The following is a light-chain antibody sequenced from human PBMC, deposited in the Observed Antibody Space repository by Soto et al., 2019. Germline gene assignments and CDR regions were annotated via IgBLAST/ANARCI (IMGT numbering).Light chain of an antibody. CDR3: QQYGSSAPIT. CDR1: QSVTNSF. CDR2: GAS. V-gene: IGKV3-20*01. Sequence: EIVLAQSPGTLSLSPVERATLSCMASQSVTNSFLAWYQQKPGQAPRLLIYGASIRATGIPDRFSGSGSETDFTLTISRLEPEDFALYYCQQYGSSAPITFGQGTRLEIK. J-gene: IGKJ5*01.